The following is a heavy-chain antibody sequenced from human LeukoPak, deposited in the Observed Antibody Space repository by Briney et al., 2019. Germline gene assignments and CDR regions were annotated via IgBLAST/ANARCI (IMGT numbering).Heavy chain of an antibody. CDR3: ARLTDNGVYYYYYYMDV. Sequence: KPSETLSLTCTVSGGSISSSSYYWGWIRQPPGKGLEWIGSIYYSGSTYYNPSLKSRVTISVDTSKNQFSLKLSSVTAADTAVYYCARLTDNGVYYYYYYMDVWGKGTTVTVSS. CDR1: GGSISSSSYY. V-gene: IGHV4-39*01. D-gene: IGHD2-8*01. CDR2: IYYSGST. J-gene: IGHJ6*03.